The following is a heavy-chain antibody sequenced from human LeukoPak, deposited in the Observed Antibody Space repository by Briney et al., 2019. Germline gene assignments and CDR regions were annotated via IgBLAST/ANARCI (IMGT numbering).Heavy chain of an antibody. Sequence: GGSLRLSCAASGFTFSSYAMTWVRQAPGKGLEWVSAISGSGGNTYYTDSVKGRFTISRDNSKNTLYLQMNSLRAEDTAVYYCAKEGTDNWFDPWGQGTLVTVSS. CDR1: GFTFSSYA. CDR3: AKEGTDNWFDP. D-gene: IGHD1-1*01. CDR2: ISGSGGNT. V-gene: IGHV3-23*01. J-gene: IGHJ5*02.